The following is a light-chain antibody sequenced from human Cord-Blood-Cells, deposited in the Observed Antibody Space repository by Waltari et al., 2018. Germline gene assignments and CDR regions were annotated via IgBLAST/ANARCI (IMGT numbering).Light chain of an antibody. V-gene: IGKV4-1*01. CDR1: KSVLYSSNNKNY. Sequence: DIVMTQSPDSLAVSLGERATINCKSSKSVLYSSNNKNYLAWYQQKPGQPPKLLIYWASTRESWVPDRFSGSGSGTDFTLTISSLQAEDVAVYYCQQYYSTRGTFGQGTRLEIK. CDR3: QQYYSTRGT. CDR2: WAS. J-gene: IGKJ5*01.